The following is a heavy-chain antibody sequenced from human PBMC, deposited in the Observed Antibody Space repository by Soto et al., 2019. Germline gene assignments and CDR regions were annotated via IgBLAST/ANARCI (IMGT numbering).Heavy chain of an antibody. Sequence: GASVKVSCKASGGTFSSYAISCVRQAPGQGLEWMGGIIPIFGTANYAQKFQGRVTITADESTSTAYMELSSLRSEDTAVYYCARGQSPRNYEYFNNWFDPWGQGTLVTVSS. CDR1: GGTFSSYA. D-gene: IGHD1-7*01. V-gene: IGHV1-69*13. J-gene: IGHJ5*02. CDR2: IIPIFGTA. CDR3: ARGQSPRNYEYFNNWFDP.